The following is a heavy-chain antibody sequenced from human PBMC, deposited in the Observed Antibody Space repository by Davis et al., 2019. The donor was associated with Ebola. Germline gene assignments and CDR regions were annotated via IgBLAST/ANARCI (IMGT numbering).Heavy chain of an antibody. CDR1: PFSFLGYY. Sequence: SETLSLTCAVYPFSFLGYYWSWIRQPPGKGLEWIGEINHSGSTNYNPSLKSRVTISVDTSKNQFSLKLSSVTAADTAVYYCARGRGTIFGVVRLDYWGQGTLVTVSS. V-gene: IGHV4-34*01. D-gene: IGHD3-3*01. CDR2: INHSGST. J-gene: IGHJ4*02. CDR3: ARGRGTIFGVVRLDY.